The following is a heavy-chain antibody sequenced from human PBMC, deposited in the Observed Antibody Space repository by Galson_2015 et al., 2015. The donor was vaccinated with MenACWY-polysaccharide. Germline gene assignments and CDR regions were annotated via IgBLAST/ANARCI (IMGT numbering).Heavy chain of an antibody. CDR2: IRSSGTNT. CDR3: AKDSTDFWSVAGRFDH. Sequence: SLRLSCAASGFTFSSSAMSCVRQAPGKGLEGVSAIRSSGTNTYYADSVRGRFTISRDHSKNTLYLQMNSLRAEDTAVYYCAKDSTDFWSVAGRFDHWGQGTLVTVSS. D-gene: IGHD3-3*01. V-gene: IGHV3-23*01. J-gene: IGHJ5*02. CDR1: GFTFSSSA.